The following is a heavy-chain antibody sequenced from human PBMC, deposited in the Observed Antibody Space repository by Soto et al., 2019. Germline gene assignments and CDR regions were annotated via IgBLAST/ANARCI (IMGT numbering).Heavy chain of an antibody. J-gene: IGHJ4*02. V-gene: IGHV1-69*02. CDR2: IIPILAIT. D-gene: IGHD4-17*01. CDR3: ARGTTVLTIDY. CDR1: GGTFSSYT. Sequence: QVQLVQSGAEVKKPGSSVKVSCKASGGTFSSYTISWVRQAPGQGLEWMGRIIPILAITNYAQKFQGRVTITADKSTTTAYMELSSLRSEDTAMYYCARGTTVLTIDYWGQGTLVTVSS.